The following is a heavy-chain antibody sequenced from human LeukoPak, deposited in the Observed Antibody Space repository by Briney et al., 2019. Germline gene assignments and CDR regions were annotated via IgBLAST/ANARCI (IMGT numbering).Heavy chain of an antibody. CDR1: GGTFSSYA. D-gene: IGHD3-3*01. CDR2: IIPIFGTA. CDR3: ARVWSGYYMVDF. Sequence: SVKVSCKASGGTFSSYAISWVRQAPGQGLEWMGGIIPIFGTANYAQKFQGRVTITVDESTSTAYMELRSLRSEDTAVYYCARVWSGYYMVDFWGQGTLVTVSS. V-gene: IGHV1-69*01. J-gene: IGHJ4*02.